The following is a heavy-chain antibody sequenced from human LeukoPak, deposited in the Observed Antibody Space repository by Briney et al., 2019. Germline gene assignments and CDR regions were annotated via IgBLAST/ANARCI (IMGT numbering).Heavy chain of an antibody. Sequence: PSQTLSLTCAVSGGSISSGGYSWSWIRQPAGKGLEWIGRIYTSGSTNYNPSLKSRVTMSVDTSKNQFSLKLSSVTAADTAVYYCARERYGDYKNWFDPWGQGTLVTVSS. D-gene: IGHD4-17*01. CDR3: ARERYGDYKNWFDP. CDR1: GGSISSGGYS. CDR2: IYTSGST. J-gene: IGHJ5*02. V-gene: IGHV4-61*02.